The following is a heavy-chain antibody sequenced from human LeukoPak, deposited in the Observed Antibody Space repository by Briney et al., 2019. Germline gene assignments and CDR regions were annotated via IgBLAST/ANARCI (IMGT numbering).Heavy chain of an antibody. CDR1: GFIFSSYA. CDR3: ASDCSSTSCYQRGGYSDY. J-gene: IGHJ4*02. D-gene: IGHD2-2*01. V-gene: IGHV3-23*01. Sequence: GGSLRLSCAASGFIFSSYAMNWVRQAPGKGLEWVSAISGSGGSTYYADSVKGRFTISRDNSKNTLYLQMNSLRAEDTAVYYCASDCSSTSCYQRGGYSDYWGQGTLVTVSS. CDR2: ISGSGGST.